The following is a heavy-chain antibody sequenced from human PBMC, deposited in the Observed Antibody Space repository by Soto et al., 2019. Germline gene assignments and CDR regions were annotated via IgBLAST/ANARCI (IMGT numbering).Heavy chain of an antibody. D-gene: IGHD3-10*01. CDR3: ASMGYHYGSGSYPLDY. V-gene: IGHV4-30-4*01. CDR2: IYYSGTT. Sequence: TLSLTCTVSGGSISSGGSYWSWLRQSPGKGLEWIGYIYYSGTTYYNPSLKSRVTISLDTSKNQFSLNLRSVTAADTAVYYCASMGYHYGSGSYPLDYWGQGTLVTVSS. CDR1: GGSISSGGSY. J-gene: IGHJ4*02.